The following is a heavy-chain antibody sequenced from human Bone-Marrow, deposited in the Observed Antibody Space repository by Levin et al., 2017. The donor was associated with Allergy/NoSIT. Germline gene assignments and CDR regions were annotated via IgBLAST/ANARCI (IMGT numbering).Heavy chain of an antibody. CDR3: AKSMTWLQPLDY. V-gene: IGHV3-23*01. J-gene: IGHJ4*02. CDR1: GFTFNAYA. Sequence: GGSLRLSCAASGFTFNAYAMSWVRQAPGKGLEWVSAISGSGGATYYADSVKGRFTISRDNSKGTLFLQLNSLRAEDTAIYYCAKSMTWLQPLDYWGQGTLLTVSS. D-gene: IGHD6-19*01. CDR2: ISGSGGAT.